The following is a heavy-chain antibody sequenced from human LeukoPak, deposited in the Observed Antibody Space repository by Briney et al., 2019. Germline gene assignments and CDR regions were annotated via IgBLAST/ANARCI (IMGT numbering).Heavy chain of an antibody. CDR3: AKTPPRASYCTGGVCYWDY. D-gene: IGHD2-8*02. V-gene: IGHV3-23*01. CDR1: GFTFSSYA. Sequence: QAGGSLRLSCAASGFTFSSYAMSWVRQAPGKGLEWVSAISGSGGSTYYADSVKGRFTISRDNSKNTLYLQMNSRRAEDTAVYYCAKTPPRASYCTGGVCYWDYWGQGTLVTVSS. CDR2: ISGSGGST. J-gene: IGHJ4*02.